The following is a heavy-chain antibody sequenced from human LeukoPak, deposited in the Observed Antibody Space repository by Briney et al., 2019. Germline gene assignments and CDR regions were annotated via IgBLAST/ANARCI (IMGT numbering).Heavy chain of an antibody. CDR1: GFTFSGSA. J-gene: IGHJ4*02. V-gene: IGHV3-73*01. CDR2: IRSKANSYAT. CDR3: TRQGARDGYNYY. Sequence: GGSLRLSCAASGFTFSGSAMHWVRQASGKGLEWVGRIRSKANSYATAYAASVKGRFTISRDDSKNTAYLQMNSLKTEDTAVYYCTRQGARDGYNYYWGQGTLVTVSS. D-gene: IGHD5-24*01.